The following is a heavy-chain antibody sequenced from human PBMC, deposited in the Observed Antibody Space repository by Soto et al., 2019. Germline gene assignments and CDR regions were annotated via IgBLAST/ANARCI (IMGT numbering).Heavy chain of an antibody. J-gene: IGHJ6*02. V-gene: IGHV5-10-1*01. CDR2: IDPSDSYN. CDR3: TRRYDDRSGYVGMDV. D-gene: IGHD3-22*01. Sequence: GESLEISCEGSGYSFTSYWISWVLQMPGIGLEWMGRIDPSDSYNNYNPSLRGHVTISADKSISTAYLQWISLRAADTAIYYCTRRYDDRSGYVGMDVWGQGTTVTVSS. CDR1: GYSFTSYW.